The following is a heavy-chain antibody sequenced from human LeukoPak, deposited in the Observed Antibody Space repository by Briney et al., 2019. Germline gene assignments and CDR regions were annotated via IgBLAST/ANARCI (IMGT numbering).Heavy chain of an antibody. CDR1: GFTFSNYW. Sequence: GGSLRLSCAASGFTFSNYWMTWVRQAPGKGLEWVAHIKEDGGEKHYVDPVKGRFTISRDNAKNSLYLQMNSLRAEDTAVYYCATYYDSSGYWSPFDYWGQGTLVTVSS. J-gene: IGHJ4*02. CDR3: ATYYDSSGYWSPFDY. D-gene: IGHD3-22*01. V-gene: IGHV3-7*03. CDR2: IKEDGGEK.